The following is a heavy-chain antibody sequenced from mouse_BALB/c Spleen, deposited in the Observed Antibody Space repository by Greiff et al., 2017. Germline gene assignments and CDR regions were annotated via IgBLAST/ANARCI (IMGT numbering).Heavy chain of an antibody. V-gene: IGHV5-4*02. CDR2: ISDGGSYT. J-gene: IGHJ4*01. CDR1: GFTFSDYY. Sequence: EVMLVESGGGLVKPGGSLKLSCAASGFTFSDYYMYWVRQTPEKRLEWVATISDGGSYTYYPDSVKGRFTISRDNAKNNLYLQMSSLKSEDTAMYDCARGGSQYAMDYWGQGTSVTVSS. CDR3: ARGGSQYAMDY.